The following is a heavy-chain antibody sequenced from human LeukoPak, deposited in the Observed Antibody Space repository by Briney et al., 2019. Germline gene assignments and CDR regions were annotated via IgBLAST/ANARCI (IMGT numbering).Heavy chain of an antibody. CDR1: GLTFSSYA. CDR3: AKDPGGLPYGSGSYSDY. CDR2: ISGSGGST. J-gene: IGHJ4*02. D-gene: IGHD3-10*01. Sequence: GGSLRLSCAASGLTFSSYAMSWVRQAPGKGLEWVSAISGSGGSTYYADSVKGRFTISRDNSKNTLYLQMNSLRAEDTAVYYCAKDPGGLPYGSGSYSDYWGQGTLVTVSS. V-gene: IGHV3-23*01.